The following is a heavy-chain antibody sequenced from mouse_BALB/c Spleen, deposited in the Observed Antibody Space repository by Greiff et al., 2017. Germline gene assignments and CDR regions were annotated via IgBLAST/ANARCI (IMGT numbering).Heavy chain of an antibody. J-gene: IGHJ4*01. CDR2: ISSGGGST. Sequence: EVQRVESGGGLVKPGGSLKLSCAASGFAFSSYDMSWVRQTPEKRLEWVAYISSGGGSTYYPDTVKGRFTISRDNAKNTLYLQMSSLKSEDTAMYYCARNSLLRLRYYAMDYWGQGTSVTVSS. D-gene: IGHD1-2*01. CDR3: ARNSLLRLRYYAMDY. V-gene: IGHV5-12-1*01. CDR1: GFAFSSYD.